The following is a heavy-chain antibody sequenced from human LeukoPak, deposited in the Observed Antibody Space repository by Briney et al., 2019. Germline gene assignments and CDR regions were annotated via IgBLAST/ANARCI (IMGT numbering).Heavy chain of an antibody. V-gene: IGHV1-18*01. D-gene: IGHD2/OR15-2a*01. Sequence: ASVKVSSKASGYTFTSYGISWVRQAPGQGLEWMGWISAYNGNTNYAQKLQGRVTMNTHTSTSTAYMELRSLRSDDTAVYYCARDLRAELSHLSESDYWGQGTLVTVSS. CDR3: ARDLRAELSHLSESDY. CDR2: ISAYNGNT. CDR1: GYTFTSYG. J-gene: IGHJ4*02.